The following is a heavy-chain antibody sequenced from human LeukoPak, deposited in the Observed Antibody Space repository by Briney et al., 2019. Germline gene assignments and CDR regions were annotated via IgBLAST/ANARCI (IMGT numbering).Heavy chain of an antibody. CDR1: GGSISSSSYY. J-gene: IGHJ4*02. D-gene: IGHD3-22*01. Sequence: KASETLSLTCTVSGGSISSSSYYWGWIRQPPGKGLEWIGSIYYSGSTYYYPSLKSRVTISVDTSKNQFSLKLSSVTAADTAVYYCAREAKYYYDSSGYSPDYWGQGTLVTVSS. CDR3: AREAKYYYDSSGYSPDY. V-gene: IGHV4-39*07. CDR2: IYYSGST.